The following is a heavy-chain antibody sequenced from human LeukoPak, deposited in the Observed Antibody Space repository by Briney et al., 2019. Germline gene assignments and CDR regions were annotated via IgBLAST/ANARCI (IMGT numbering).Heavy chain of an antibody. Sequence: SETLSLTCTVSGGSIRNSPYYWGWIRQSPGKGLEWIGHIFYTGSTYYNPSLTSRVTISVDTFKNQFSLHLNSVTAADTAVFYCAKSGDDSSNGKSWYAFDSWGQGKVVTVSS. V-gene: IGHV4-39*01. CDR2: IFYTGST. J-gene: IGHJ4*02. CDR3: AKSGDDSSNGKSWYAFDS. D-gene: IGHD5-12*01. CDR1: GGSIRNSPYY.